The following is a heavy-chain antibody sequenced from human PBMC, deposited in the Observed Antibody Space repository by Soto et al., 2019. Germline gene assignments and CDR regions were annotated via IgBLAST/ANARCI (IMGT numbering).Heavy chain of an antibody. D-gene: IGHD6-13*01. CDR1: GGTFSGYA. J-gene: IGHJ4*02. CDR2: IIPIFGTA. CDR3: ATTDGYSSSWYGSTDY. Sequence: SVKVSCKASGGTFSGYAISWVRQAPGQGLEWMGGIIPIFGTANYAQKFQGRVTITADESTSTAYMELSSLRSEDTAVYYCATTDGYSSSWYGSTDYWGQGTLVTVSS. V-gene: IGHV1-69*13.